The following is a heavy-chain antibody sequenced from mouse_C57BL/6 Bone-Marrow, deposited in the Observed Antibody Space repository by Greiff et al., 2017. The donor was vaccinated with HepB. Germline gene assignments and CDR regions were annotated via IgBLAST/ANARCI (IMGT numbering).Heavy chain of an antibody. CDR1: GYAFTNYL. Sequence: VQGVESGAELVRPGTSVKVSCKASGYAFTNYLIEWVKQRPGQGLEWIGVINPGSGGTNYNEKFKGKATLTADKSSSTAYMQLSSLTSEDSAVYFCARSQLPYAMDYWGQGTSVTVSS. V-gene: IGHV1-54*01. D-gene: IGHD6-1*01. CDR3: ARSQLPYAMDY. CDR2: INPGSGGT. J-gene: IGHJ4*01.